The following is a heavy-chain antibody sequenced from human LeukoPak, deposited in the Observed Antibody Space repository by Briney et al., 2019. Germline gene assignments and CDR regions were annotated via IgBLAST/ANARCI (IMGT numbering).Heavy chain of an antibody. D-gene: IGHD3-10*01. CDR3: AKVGDYYGSGKYSNFDY. J-gene: IGHJ4*02. V-gene: IGHV3-23*01. CDR2: ISGSGSTT. Sequence: GGSLRLSCAASGFTFSSYAMTWVRQAPGEGLEWVSAISGSGSTTYYADSVKGRFTTSRDNSKNTLYLQMSSLRAEDTAVYYCAKVGDYYGSGKYSNFDYWGQGTLVTVSS. CDR1: GFTFSSYA.